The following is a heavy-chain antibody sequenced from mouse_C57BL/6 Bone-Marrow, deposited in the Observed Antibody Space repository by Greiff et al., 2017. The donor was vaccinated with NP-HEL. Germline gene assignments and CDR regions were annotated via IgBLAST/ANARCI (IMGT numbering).Heavy chain of an antibody. CDR1: GYAFSSSW. V-gene: IGHV1-82*01. D-gene: IGHD1-1*01. J-gene: IGHJ2*01. CDR2: IYPGDGDT. Sequence: VKLMESGPELVKPGASVKISCKASGYAFSSSWMNWVKQRPGKGLEWIGRIYPGDGDTNYNGKFKGKATLTADKSSSTAYMRLSSLTSEDSAVYFCAFTVVSKYYFDYWGQGTTLTVSS. CDR3: AFTVVSKYYFDY.